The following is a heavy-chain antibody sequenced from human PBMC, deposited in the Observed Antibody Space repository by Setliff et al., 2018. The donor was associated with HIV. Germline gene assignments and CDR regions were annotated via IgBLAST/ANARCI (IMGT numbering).Heavy chain of an antibody. J-gene: IGHJ1*01. D-gene: IGHD3-22*01. CDR1: AYSISSGYY. Sequence: KTSETLSLTCAVSAYSISSGYYWGWIRQPPGKGLEWIGSIYHSGSTYYNPSLMSRVTISVDTSKNQFSLKLRSVTAADTAVYYCARQWRDQYNSGVSTEYFQHWGLGTLVTVSS. CDR3: ARQWRDQYNSGVSTEYFQH. V-gene: IGHV4-38-2*01. CDR2: IYHSGST.